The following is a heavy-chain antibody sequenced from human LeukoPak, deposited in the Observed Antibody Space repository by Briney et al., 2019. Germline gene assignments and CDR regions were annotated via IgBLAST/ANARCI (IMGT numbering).Heavy chain of an antibody. CDR1: GFTFGDFH. CDR3: ARDGCSSTSCESDY. Sequence: GGSLRLSCAASGFTFGDFHMNWIRQAPGKGLVWVSYITGSGRTVYYADSVKGRFTISRDNAKNSLYLQMNSLRAEDTAVYYCARDGCSSTSCESDYWGQGTLVTVSS. V-gene: IGHV3-11*04. D-gene: IGHD2-2*01. CDR2: ITGSGRTV. J-gene: IGHJ4*02.